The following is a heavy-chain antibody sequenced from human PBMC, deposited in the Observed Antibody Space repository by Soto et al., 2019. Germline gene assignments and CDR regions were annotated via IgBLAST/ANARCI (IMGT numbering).Heavy chain of an antibody. Sequence: PSETLSLTCTVSGGSISSGGYYWSWIRQHPGKGLEWIGYIYYSGSTYYNPSLKSRVTISVDTSKNQFSLKLSSVTAADTAVYYCARGRPYYDSSGYYPSVGGYAFDIWGQGTMVTVSS. CDR2: IYYSGST. CDR1: GGSISSGGYY. CDR3: ARGRPYYDSSGYYPSVGGYAFDI. J-gene: IGHJ3*02. V-gene: IGHV4-31*03. D-gene: IGHD3-22*01.